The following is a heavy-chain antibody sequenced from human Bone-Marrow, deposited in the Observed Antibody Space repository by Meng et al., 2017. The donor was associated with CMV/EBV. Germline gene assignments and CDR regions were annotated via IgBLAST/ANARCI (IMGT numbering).Heavy chain of an antibody. Sequence: SETLSLTCTVSGGSISSYYWSWIRQPPGKGLEWIGDIYYSGSTSYNPSLKSRVTISVDTSKNQLSLKLSSVTAADTAEYYCARFDNTFFDYFDNWGQGTLVTVSS. J-gene: IGHJ4*01. D-gene: IGHD3-16*01. CDR1: GGSISSYY. CDR3: ARFDNTFFDYFDN. V-gene: IGHV4-59*01. CDR2: IYYSGST.